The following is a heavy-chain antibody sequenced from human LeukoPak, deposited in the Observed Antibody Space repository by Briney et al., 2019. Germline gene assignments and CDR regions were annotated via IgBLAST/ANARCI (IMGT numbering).Heavy chain of an antibody. CDR3: AREGGVVGATEGAFDI. V-gene: IGHV1-69*13. Sequence: SVKVSCKASGGTFSSYAISWVRQAPGQGLEWMGGIIPIFGTANYAQKFQGRVTITADESTSTAYMEPSSLRSEDTAVYYCAREGGVVGATEGAFDIWGQGTMVTVSS. CDR2: IIPIFGTA. CDR1: GGTFSSYA. D-gene: IGHD1-26*01. J-gene: IGHJ3*02.